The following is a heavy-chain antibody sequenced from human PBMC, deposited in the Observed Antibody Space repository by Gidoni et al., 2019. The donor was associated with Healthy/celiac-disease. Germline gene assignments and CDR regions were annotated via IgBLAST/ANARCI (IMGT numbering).Heavy chain of an antibody. CDR2: MNSDGSST. V-gene: IGHV3-74*01. D-gene: IGHD3-3*01. J-gene: IGHJ4*02. Sequence: EVQLVESGGGLVQPGGSLRLSCAASGFTFSSYWMHWVRQAPGKGLVWVSRMNSDGSSTSYADSVKGRFTISRDNAKNTLYLQMNSLRAEDTAVYYCARHLFWSGYYNYYFDYWGQGTLVTVSS. CDR3: ARHLFWSGYYNYYFDY. CDR1: GFTFSSYW.